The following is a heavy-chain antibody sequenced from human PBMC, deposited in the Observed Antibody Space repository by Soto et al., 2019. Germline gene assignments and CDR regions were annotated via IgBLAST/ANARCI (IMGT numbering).Heavy chain of an antibody. V-gene: IGHV3-74*01. CDR1: GFTFRSSW. CDR3: ARHGMDV. J-gene: IGHJ6*02. Sequence: EVQLVESGGGLVQPGGSLRLSCVASGFTFRSSWMHWVRQAPGKGLVWVSHINNDESSTSYADSVKGRFTISRDNAKNTLYLQMNSLRAADKAVYYCARHGMDVWGQGTTVTVSS. CDR2: INNDESST.